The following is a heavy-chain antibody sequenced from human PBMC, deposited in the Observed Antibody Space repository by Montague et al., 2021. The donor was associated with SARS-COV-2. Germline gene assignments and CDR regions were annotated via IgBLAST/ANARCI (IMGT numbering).Heavy chain of an antibody. J-gene: IGHJ5*02. D-gene: IGHD3-10*01. Sequence: SETLSFTCDVSGGAMSSGQWWSWVRQPPGKGLEWIGEIYQTGYTNYNPSLRSRVTISVDKSRNQFSLKMTSMTAADTAVYYCATNYGSGTFPGWFDPWGQGTLVTVSS. CDR2: IYQTGYT. V-gene: IGHV4-4*02. CDR1: GGAMSSGQW. CDR3: ATNYGSGTFPGWFDP.